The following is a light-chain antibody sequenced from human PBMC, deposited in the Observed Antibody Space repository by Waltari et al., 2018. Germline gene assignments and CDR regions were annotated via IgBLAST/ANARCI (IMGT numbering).Light chain of an antibody. CDR1: QSIGSW. V-gene: IGKV1-5*03. Sequence: DIQMTQSPSTLSASVGDRVTITCRASQSIGSWLAWYQQKPGKAPKLLIYKASSLESGVPSRFSGTESRTEFTLTITSLQPDDFATYYCQQYNTFPLTFGGGTKVDI. CDR2: KAS. J-gene: IGKJ4*01. CDR3: QQYNTFPLT.